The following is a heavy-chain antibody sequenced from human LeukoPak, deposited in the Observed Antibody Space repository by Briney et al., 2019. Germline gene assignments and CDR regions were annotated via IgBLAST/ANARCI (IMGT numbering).Heavy chain of an antibody. D-gene: IGHD6-13*01. CDR1: TFTLNNYW. J-gene: IGHJ4*02. CDR2: IKQDGSEK. CDR3: ASRAGYTGSWSAFDY. V-gene: IGHV3-7*05. Sequence: SGGSLRLSCTASTFTLNNYWMSWVRQAPGKGLEWVANIKQDGSEKYHVDSVKGRFTISRDNAKNSLYLQMSSLRAEDTAVYYCASRAGYTGSWSAFDYWGQGTLVTVSS.